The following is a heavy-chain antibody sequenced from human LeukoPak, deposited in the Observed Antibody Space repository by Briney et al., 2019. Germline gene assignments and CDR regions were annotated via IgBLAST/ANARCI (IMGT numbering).Heavy chain of an antibody. CDR2: INHTGST. CDR3: AEQLVEIY. D-gene: IGHD6-13*01. V-gene: IGHV4-39*01. Sequence: SETLSLTCTVSGGSISSGSYYWSWIRQPPGKGLEWIGEINHTGSTNYNPSLKSRVTISVDTSKNQFSLKLSSVTAADTAVYYCAEQLVEIYWGQGTLVTVSS. CDR1: GGSISSGSYY. J-gene: IGHJ4*02.